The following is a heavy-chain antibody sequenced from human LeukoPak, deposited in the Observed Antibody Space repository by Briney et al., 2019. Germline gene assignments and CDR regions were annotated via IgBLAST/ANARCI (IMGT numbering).Heavy chain of an antibody. V-gene: IGHV3-21*01. CDR2: INPTSTSI. CDR1: GFTFSNYS. D-gene: IGHD3-22*01. J-gene: IGHJ4*02. Sequence: AQSLTLSCAASGFTFSNYSINWVRHAPGEGLERVSSINPTSTSIYYADAVKGRFTISRDNAKSSLYLQMNSLRAEDTARYYCVRLRRNSDRSGYYYFYNYWGQGIQVTVSS. CDR3: VRLRRNSDRSGYYYFYNY.